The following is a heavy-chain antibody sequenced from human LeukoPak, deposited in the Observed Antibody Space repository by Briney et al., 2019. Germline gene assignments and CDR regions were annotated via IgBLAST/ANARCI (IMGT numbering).Heavy chain of an antibody. CDR1: GGTFSIYA. D-gene: IGHD3-3*01. V-gene: IGHV1-69*13. CDR3: AISYYDFWSGYYYFDY. Sequence: SVKVSCKSSGGTFSIYAISWVRQVPVQGLEWVGVIIPIFGTANYAQKFQGRVTITADESTSTAYMELSSLRSEDTAVYYCAISYYDFWSGYYYFDYWGQGTLVTVSS. J-gene: IGHJ4*02. CDR2: IIPIFGTA.